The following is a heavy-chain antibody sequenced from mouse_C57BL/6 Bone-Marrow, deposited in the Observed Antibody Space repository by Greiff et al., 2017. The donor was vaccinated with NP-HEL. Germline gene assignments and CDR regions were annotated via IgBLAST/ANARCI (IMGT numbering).Heavy chain of an antibody. CDR3: ARKIYYGNYDAMDY. CDR1: GFTFSSYA. CDR2: ISDGGSYT. J-gene: IGHJ4*01. V-gene: IGHV5-4*03. D-gene: IGHD2-1*01. Sequence: EVKVEESGGGLVKPGGSLKLSCAASGFTFSSYAMSWVRQTPEKRLEWVATISDGGSYTYYPDNVKGRFTISRDNAKNNLYLQMSHLKSEDTAMYYCARKIYYGNYDAMDYWGQGTSVPVSS.